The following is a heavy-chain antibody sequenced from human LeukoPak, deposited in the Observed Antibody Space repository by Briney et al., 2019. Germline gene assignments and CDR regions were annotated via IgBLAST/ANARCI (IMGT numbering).Heavy chain of an antibody. CDR2: ISSSSSYI. J-gene: IGHJ4*02. D-gene: IGHD5-18*01. CDR3: ARGPPRRGYSYGLDY. V-gene: IGHV3-21*01. CDR1: GFTFSSYS. Sequence: GGSLRLSCAASGFTFSSYSMNWVRQAPGKGLEWVSSISSSSSYICYADSVKGRFTISRDNAKNSLYLQMNSLRAEDTAVYYCARGPPRRGYSYGLDYWGQGTLVTVSS.